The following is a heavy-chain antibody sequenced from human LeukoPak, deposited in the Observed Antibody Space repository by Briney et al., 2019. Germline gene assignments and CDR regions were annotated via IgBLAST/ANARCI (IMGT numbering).Heavy chain of an antibody. CDR2: INHSGST. CDR3: ARTYDIFSWFDP. CDR1: GGSSSGYY. D-gene: IGHD3-9*01. V-gene: IGHV4-34*01. J-gene: IGHJ5*02. Sequence: SETLSLTCAVYGGSSSGYYWSWIRQPPGKGLEWIGEINHSGSTNYNPSLKSRVTISVDTSKNQFSLKLSSVTAADTAVYYCARTYDIFSWFDPWGQGTLVTVSS.